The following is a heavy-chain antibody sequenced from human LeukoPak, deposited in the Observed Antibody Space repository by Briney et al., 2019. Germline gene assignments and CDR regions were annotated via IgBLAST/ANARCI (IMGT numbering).Heavy chain of an antibody. CDR3: AKGSSGGRPYYFDY. J-gene: IGHJ4*02. CDR1: GLTFSNYA. Sequence: GGSLRLSCAASGLTFSNYAMSWVRQSPGKGLEWISAISNDGVYTFHADSVKGRLTISRDNSKNTLYLQMDSLRAEDTAIYYCAKGSSGGRPYYFDYWGQGTLVTVSS. V-gene: IGHV3-23*01. CDR2: ISNDGVYT. D-gene: IGHD3-22*01.